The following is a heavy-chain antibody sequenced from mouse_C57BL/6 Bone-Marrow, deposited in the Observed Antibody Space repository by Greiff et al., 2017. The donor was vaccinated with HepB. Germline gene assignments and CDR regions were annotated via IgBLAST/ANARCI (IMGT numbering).Heavy chain of an antibody. CDR2: ISNLAYSI. CDR1: GFTFSDYG. CDR3: ARLGGNFYFDY. D-gene: IGHD2-1*01. V-gene: IGHV5-15*01. J-gene: IGHJ2*01. Sequence: DVKLVESGGGLVQPGGSLKLSCAASGFTFSDYGMAWVRQAPRKGPEWVAFISNLAYSIYYADTVTGRFTISRENAKNTLYLEMSSLRSEDTAMYYCARLGGNFYFDYWGQGTTLTVSS.